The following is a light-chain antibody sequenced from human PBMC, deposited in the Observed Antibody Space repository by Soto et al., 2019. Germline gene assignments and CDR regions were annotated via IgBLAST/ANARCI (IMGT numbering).Light chain of an antibody. V-gene: IGKV3-15*01. CDR2: GAS. CDR3: QQYNNWPRT. J-gene: IGKJ1*01. CDR1: QSVTSN. Sequence: DIVMTQSPAILSVSPGEIAALSFRASQSVTSNLAWYQKKPGQGPRLLIHGASTRATDVPARFTGSGSGTEFTLTISSLQSEDFAVYYCQQYNNWPRTFGQGTKVDIK.